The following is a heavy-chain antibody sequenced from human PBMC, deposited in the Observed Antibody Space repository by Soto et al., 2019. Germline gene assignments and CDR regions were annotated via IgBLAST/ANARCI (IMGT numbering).Heavy chain of an antibody. CDR1: GFTFSSYD. J-gene: IGHJ6*02. D-gene: IGHD3-22*01. Sequence: EVQLVESGGGLVQPGGSLRLSCATSGFTFSSYDMHWARQATGKGLDWVSAIGTAGDTYYPGSVKGRFTISRENAKNSLYLQMNSLRAGDTAVYYCARSPPGGYHYYYGMDVWGQGTTVTVSS. V-gene: IGHV3-13*01. CDR2: IGTAGDT. CDR3: ARSPPGGYHYYYGMDV.